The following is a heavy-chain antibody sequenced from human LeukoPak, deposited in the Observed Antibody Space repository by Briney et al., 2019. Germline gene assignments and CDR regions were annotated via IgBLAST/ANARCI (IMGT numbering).Heavy chain of an antibody. D-gene: IGHD1-26*01. CDR3: AGSGSYYISDY. CDR2: IYYSGSA. J-gene: IGHJ4*02. CDR1: GGSINNYY. Sequence: PSETLSLTCAVSGGSINNYYWSWIRQPPGKGLEYIGYIYYSGSANYNPSLKSRVTISVDPSKNQFSLKLSSVNAADTAVYYCAGSGSYYISDYWGQGTLVTVSS. V-gene: IGHV4-59*01.